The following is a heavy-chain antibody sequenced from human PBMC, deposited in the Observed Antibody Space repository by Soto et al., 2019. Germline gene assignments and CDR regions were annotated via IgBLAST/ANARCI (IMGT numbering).Heavy chain of an antibody. Sequence: GGSLRLSCAASGFTFSSYGMHWVRQAPGKGLEWVAVISYDGSNKYYADSVKGRFTISRDNSKNTLCLQMNSLRAEDTAVYYCAKDEDGLDYWGQGTLVTVSS. J-gene: IGHJ4*02. CDR1: GFTFSSYG. CDR2: ISYDGSNK. V-gene: IGHV3-30*18. CDR3: AKDEDGLDY.